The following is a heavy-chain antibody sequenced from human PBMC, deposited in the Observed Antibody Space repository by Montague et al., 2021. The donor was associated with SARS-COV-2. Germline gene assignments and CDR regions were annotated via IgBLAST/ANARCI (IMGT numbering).Heavy chain of an antibody. Sequence: SLRLSCAASGFTVSSNYMSWVRQAPGKGLEWVSVIYIGGSTYYADSVKGRFTISRDNSKNTLYLQMNSLIAEDTAVYYCARGGDYDFWSGYVNYGMDVWGQGTTVTASS. CDR3: ARGGDYDFWSGYVNYGMDV. CDR2: IYIGGST. CDR1: GFTVSSNY. J-gene: IGHJ6*02. V-gene: IGHV3-66*01. D-gene: IGHD3-3*01.